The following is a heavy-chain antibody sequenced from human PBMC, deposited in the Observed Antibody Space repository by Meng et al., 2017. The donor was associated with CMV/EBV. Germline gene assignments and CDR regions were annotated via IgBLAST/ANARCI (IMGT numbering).Heavy chain of an antibody. CDR1: GGTFSSYA. Sequence: SVKVSCKASGGTFSSYAISWVRQAPGQGLEWMGGIIPIFGTANYAQKFQSRVTITTDESTSTAYMELSSLRSEDTAVYYCARRGNPGGSFEFDYWGQGTLVTVSS. CDR2: IIPIFGTA. J-gene: IGHJ4*02. CDR3: ARRGNPGGSFEFDY. V-gene: IGHV1-69*05. D-gene: IGHD1-14*01.